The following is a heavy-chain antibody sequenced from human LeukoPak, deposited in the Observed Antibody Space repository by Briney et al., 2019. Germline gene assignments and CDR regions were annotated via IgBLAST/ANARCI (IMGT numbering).Heavy chain of an antibody. Sequence: SETLSLTCAVYGGSFSGYYWSWIRQPPGKGLEWIGEINHRGSTNYNPSLKSRVTISVDTSKNQFSLKLSSVTAADTAVYYCARRKADYYGSGSYYIPKAYFDYWGQGTLVTVSS. CDR2: INHRGST. V-gene: IGHV4-34*01. D-gene: IGHD3-10*01. CDR1: GGSFSGYY. CDR3: ARRKADYYGSGSYYIPKAYFDY. J-gene: IGHJ4*02.